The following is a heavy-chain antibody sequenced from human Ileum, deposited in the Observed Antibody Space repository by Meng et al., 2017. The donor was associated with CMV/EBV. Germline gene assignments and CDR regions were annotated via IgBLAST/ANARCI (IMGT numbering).Heavy chain of an antibody. Sequence: ASVKVSCKASGYTFTAYYLHWVRQAPGQGLEWMGYMDPDSGGVGFEEKFLGSVIVTRDTSINTAYMEIRNLRSDDTAVYYCARDSGIPGEFWYFDLWGRGTLVTVSS. J-gene: IGHJ2*01. CDR3: ARDSGIPGEFWYFDL. V-gene: IGHV1-2*02. D-gene: IGHD1-1*01. CDR1: GYTFTAYY. CDR2: MDPDSGGV.